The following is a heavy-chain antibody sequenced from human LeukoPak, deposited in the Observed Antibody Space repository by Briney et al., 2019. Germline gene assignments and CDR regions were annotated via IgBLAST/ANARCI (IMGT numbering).Heavy chain of an antibody. CDR2: IRSKAYGGTT. D-gene: IGHD2-21*02. Sequence: GGSLRLSCTASRFTFGDYAMSWVRQAPGKGLEWVGFIRSKAYGGTTEYAASVKGRFTISRDDSKSIAYLQMNSLKTEDTAVYYCTRATVVTAFFDYWGQGTLATVSS. CDR1: RFTFGDYA. CDR3: TRATVVTAFFDY. V-gene: IGHV3-49*04. J-gene: IGHJ4*02.